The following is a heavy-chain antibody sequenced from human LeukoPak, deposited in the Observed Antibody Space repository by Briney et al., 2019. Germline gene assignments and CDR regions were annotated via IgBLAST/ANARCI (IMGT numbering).Heavy chain of an antibody. Sequence: PGRSLRLSCAASGFTFSSYAMHWVRQAPGKGLEWVAVISYDGSNKYYADSVKGRFTISRDNSKNTLYLQMNSLRAEDTAVYYCARVSCSGGSCYLPFDYWGQGTLVTVSS. CDR2: ISYDGSNK. D-gene: IGHD2-15*01. CDR3: ARVSCSGGSCYLPFDY. J-gene: IGHJ4*02. CDR1: GFTFSSYA. V-gene: IGHV3-30-3*01.